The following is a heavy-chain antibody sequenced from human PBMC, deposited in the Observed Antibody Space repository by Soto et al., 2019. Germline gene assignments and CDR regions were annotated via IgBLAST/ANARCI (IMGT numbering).Heavy chain of an antibody. D-gene: IGHD1-7*01. CDR2: INPNSGGT. CDR1: GYTFTGYY. V-gene: IGHV1-2*04. Sequence: ASVKVSCKASGYTFTGYYMHWVRQAPGQGLEWMGWINPNSGGTNYAQKFQGWVTMTRDTSISTAYMELSRLTSDDTAVYYCTRAGASDWNYVSTSSWGQGTLVTVSS. CDR3: TRAGASDWNYVSTSS. J-gene: IGHJ4*02.